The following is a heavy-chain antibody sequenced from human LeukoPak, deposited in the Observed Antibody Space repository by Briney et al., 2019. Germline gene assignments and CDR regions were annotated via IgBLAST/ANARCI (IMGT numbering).Heavy chain of an antibody. J-gene: IGHJ5*02. V-gene: IGHV3-23*01. D-gene: IGHD3-3*01. Sequence: GGSLRLSCAASGFTFSSYAMSWVRQAPGKGLEWVSAISGSGGSTYYADSVKGRFTISRDNSKNTLYLQMNSLRAEDTAVYYCAKDPGDSRFLDNWFDPWGQGTLVTVSS. CDR2: ISGSGGST. CDR1: GFTFSSYA. CDR3: AKDPGDSRFLDNWFDP.